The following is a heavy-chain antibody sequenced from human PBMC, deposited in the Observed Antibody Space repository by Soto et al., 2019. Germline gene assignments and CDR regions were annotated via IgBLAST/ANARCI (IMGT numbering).Heavy chain of an antibody. CDR2: INGRTNYI. Sequence: GSLLLSCSASGFTFSTYSMNWVRQAPGKGLEWVSSINGRTNYIYYADSVKVRFTISRDNAKNSLYLQMNSLRAEDTAVYYCAREDGVVGATSAFDFWGQGTLVTVSS. V-gene: IGHV3-21*01. CDR3: AREDGVVGATSAFDF. D-gene: IGHD1-26*01. CDR1: GFTFSTYS. J-gene: IGHJ4*02.